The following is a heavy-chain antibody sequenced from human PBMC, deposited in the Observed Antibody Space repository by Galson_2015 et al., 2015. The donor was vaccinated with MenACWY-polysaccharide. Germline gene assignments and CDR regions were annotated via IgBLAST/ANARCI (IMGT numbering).Heavy chain of an antibody. CDR1: GSRLSNSG. CDR3: AREGSRIVFHACDT. V-gene: IGHV3-33*01. CDR2: IQYDGSKI. Sequence: SLRLSCAASGSRLSNSGMHWVRQAPGKGLEWVAVIQYDGSKILYADSVKGRFTISRDNSKNTLFLEMNSLGAEDTAVYYCAREGSRIVFHACDTWGQGTMVTVSS. D-gene: IGHD6-13*01. J-gene: IGHJ3*02.